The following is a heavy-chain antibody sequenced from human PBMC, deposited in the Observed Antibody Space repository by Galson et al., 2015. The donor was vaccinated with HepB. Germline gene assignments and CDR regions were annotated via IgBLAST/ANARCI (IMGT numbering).Heavy chain of an antibody. CDR1: GFTFDDYG. D-gene: IGHD3-10*01. CDR2: INWNGGST. J-gene: IGHJ2*01. V-gene: IGHV3-20*04. Sequence: SLRLSCAASGFTFDDYGMSWVRQAPGKGLEWVSGINWNGGSTGYADSVKGRFTISRDNAKNSLYLQMNSLRAEDTALYYCARDGDITMVRGAYFDLWGRGTLVTVSS. CDR3: ARDGDITMVRGAYFDL.